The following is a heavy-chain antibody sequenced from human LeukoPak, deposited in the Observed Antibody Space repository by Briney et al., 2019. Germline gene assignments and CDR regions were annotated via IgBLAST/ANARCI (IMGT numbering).Heavy chain of an antibody. CDR2: IIPIFGTA. J-gene: IGHJ5*02. CDR3: ARVGSSSWYRWFDP. CDR1: GGTFSSYA. V-gene: IGHV1-69*05. Sequence: ASVKVSCKASGGTFSSYAISWVRQAPGQGLEWMGGIIPIFGTANYAQKFQGRVTITTDEPTSTAYMELSSLRSEDTAVYYCARVGSSSWYRWFDPWGQGTLVTVSS. D-gene: IGHD6-13*01.